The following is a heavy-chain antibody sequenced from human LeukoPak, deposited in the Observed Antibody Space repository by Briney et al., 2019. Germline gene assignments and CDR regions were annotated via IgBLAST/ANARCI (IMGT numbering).Heavy chain of an antibody. V-gene: IGHV4-34*01. Sequence: PSETLSLTCAVYGGSFSGYYWSWIRQPPGKGLEWIGEINHSGSTNYNPSLKSRVTISVDTSKNQFSLKLSSVTAADTAVYYCARGLRGYKWPERSEMYYFDYWGQGTLATVSS. J-gene: IGHJ4*02. D-gene: IGHD1-1*01. CDR2: INHSGST. CDR1: GGSFSGYY. CDR3: ARGLRGYKWPERSEMYYFDY.